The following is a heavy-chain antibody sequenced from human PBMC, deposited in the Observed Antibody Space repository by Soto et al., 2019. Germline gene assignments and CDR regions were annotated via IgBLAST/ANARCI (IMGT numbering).Heavy chain of an antibody. CDR2: ISYDGIKK. CDR1: GFTFSSDG. Sequence: QVQLVESGGGVVQPGRSLRLSCAASGFTFSSDGMHWVRQATGKGLEWGAVISYDGIKKYYADSVKGRFTISRDNSKTTLYLQMNSLRDEDTAVYYCPKDGRYQLLDYYYYYYMDVWGKGTTVTVSS. D-gene: IGHD2-2*01. V-gene: IGHV3-30*18. J-gene: IGHJ6*03. CDR3: PKDGRYQLLDYYYYYYMDV.